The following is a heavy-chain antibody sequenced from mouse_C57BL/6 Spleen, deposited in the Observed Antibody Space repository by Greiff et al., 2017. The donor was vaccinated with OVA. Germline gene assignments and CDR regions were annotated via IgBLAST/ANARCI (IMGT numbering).Heavy chain of an antibody. CDR3: ARSSYGNYWYFDV. CDR2: IDPSDSET. V-gene: IGHV1-52*01. D-gene: IGHD2-1*01. J-gene: IGHJ1*03. CDR1: GYTFTSYW. Sequence: QVQLQQPGAELVRPGSSVKLSCKASGYTFTSYWMHWVKQRPIQGLEWIGNIDPSDSETHYNQKFKDKATLTVDKSSSTAYMQLSSLTSEDSAVYDCARSSYGNYWYFDVWGTGTTVTVSS.